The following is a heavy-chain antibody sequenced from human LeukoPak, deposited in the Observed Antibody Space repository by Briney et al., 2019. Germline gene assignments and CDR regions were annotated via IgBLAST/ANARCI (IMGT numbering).Heavy chain of an antibody. D-gene: IGHD3-10*01. CDR3: ARASAPPGSGSYFY. V-gene: IGHV4-61*02. CDR2: IYTSGST. CDR1: GGSISSGSYY. J-gene: IGHJ4*02. Sequence: PSETLSLTCTVSGGSISSGSYYWSWIRQPAGKGLEWIGRIYTSGSTNYNPSLKSRVTISVDTSKNQFSLKLSSVTAADTAVYYCARASAPPGSGSYFYWGQGTLVTVSS.